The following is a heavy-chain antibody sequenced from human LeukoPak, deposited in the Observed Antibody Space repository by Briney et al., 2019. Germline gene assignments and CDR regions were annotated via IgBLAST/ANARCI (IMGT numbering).Heavy chain of an antibody. Sequence: GGYLRLSCAASGFTFSSYWMSWVRQAPGKGLEWVANIKQDGSEKYYVDSVKGRFTISRDNAKNSLYLQMNSLRAEDTAVYYCASPGSGYDYPIDFDYWGQGTLVTVSS. V-gene: IGHV3-7*01. CDR2: IKQDGSEK. D-gene: IGHD5-12*01. J-gene: IGHJ4*02. CDR1: GFTFSSYW. CDR3: ASPGSGYDYPIDFDY.